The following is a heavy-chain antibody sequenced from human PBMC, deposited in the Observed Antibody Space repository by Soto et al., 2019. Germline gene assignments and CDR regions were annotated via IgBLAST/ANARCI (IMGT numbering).Heavy chain of an antibody. CDR2: IYYSGST. CDR1: GGSISSGDYY. Sequence: SETLSLTCTVSGGSISSGDYYWSWIRQPPGKGLEWIGYIYYSGSTYYNPSLKSRVTISVDTSKNQFSLKLSSVTAADTAVYYCASGITGTTCHFDYLGQGTLVTVSS. D-gene: IGHD1-20*01. CDR3: ASGITGTTCHFDY. J-gene: IGHJ4*02. V-gene: IGHV4-30-4*01.